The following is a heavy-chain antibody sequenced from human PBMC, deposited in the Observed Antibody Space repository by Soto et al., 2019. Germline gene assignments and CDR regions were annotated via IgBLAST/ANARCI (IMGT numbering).Heavy chain of an antibody. CDR2: INPSGGST. D-gene: IGHD3-22*01. CDR3: ARADYYDGSGFYYDY. J-gene: IGHJ4*02. CDR1: GYSFANHY. V-gene: IGHV1-46*01. Sequence: ASVKVSCKASGYSFANHYSHWVRQAPGQGLEWMGIINPSGGSTNYLQKFQGRVTMTRDTSTSTVYMELSSLRSEDTAVYFCARADYYDGSGFYYDYWGQGTLVTVSS.